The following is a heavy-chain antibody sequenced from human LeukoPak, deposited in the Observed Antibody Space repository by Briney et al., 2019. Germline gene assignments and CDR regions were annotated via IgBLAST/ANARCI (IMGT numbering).Heavy chain of an antibody. CDR2: IYTSGST. CDR1: GGSISSYY. V-gene: IGHV4-4*07. D-gene: IGHD6-19*01. Sequence: PSETLSLTCTVSGGSISSYYWSWIRQPAGKGLEWIGRIYTSGSTNYNPSLKSRVTMSVDTSKNQFSLKLSSVTAADTAVYYCARHPNPYSSGWYDYWGQGTLVTVSS. CDR3: ARHPNPYSSGWYDY. J-gene: IGHJ4*02.